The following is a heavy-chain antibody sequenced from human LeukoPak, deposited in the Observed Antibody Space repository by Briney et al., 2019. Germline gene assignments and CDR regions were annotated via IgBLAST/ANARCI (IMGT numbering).Heavy chain of an antibody. D-gene: IGHD2-21*02. CDR3: ARGVTEWAY. CDR1: GFTFSSYE. J-gene: IGHJ4*02. CDR2: ISTSGSTI. V-gene: IGHV3-48*03. Sequence: PGGSLRLSCAASGFTFSSYEMNWVRQVPGNGLEWVSYISTSGSTIYYADSVKGRFTVSRDNAKNSLYMQMSSLRAEDTAVYYCARGVTEWAYWGQGTLVTVSS.